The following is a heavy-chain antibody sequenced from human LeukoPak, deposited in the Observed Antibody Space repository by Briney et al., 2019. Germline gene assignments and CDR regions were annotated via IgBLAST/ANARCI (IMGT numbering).Heavy chain of an antibody. D-gene: IGHD6-13*01. CDR1: GGSVSGDY. Sequence: RPSETLSLTCTVSGGSVSGDYWSWIRQPAGKGLEWIGRMYVSGDTYYNPSLKSRVAMSLDTSKNQFSLRLSSVTAADTAIYYCARDQQLVLFAFDVWGHGTTVSVTS. CDR2: MYVSGDT. V-gene: IGHV4-4*07. J-gene: IGHJ3*01. CDR3: ARDQQLVLFAFDV.